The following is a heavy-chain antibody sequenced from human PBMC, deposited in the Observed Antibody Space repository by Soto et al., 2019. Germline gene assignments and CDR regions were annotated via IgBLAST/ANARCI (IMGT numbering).Heavy chain of an antibody. CDR2: IIPMFGTA. J-gene: IGHJ5*02. Sequence: QVQLVQSGAEVKKPGSSVKVSCLASGGTFNTFAISWVRQAPGQGLEYMGGIIPMFGTAHYAQKFQGRVTITADESTRTVYIELSSLRSEDTAVYYCARFSPPRGYYASWGQGTLVTVSS. V-gene: IGHV1-69*01. CDR1: GGTFNTFA. CDR3: ARFSPPRGYYAS. D-gene: IGHD3-22*01.